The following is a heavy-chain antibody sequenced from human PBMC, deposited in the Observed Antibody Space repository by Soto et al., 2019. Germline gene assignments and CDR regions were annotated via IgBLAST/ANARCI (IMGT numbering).Heavy chain of an antibody. V-gene: IGHV4-61*01. CDR2: ISNIGFT. D-gene: IGHD3-10*01. J-gene: IGHJ6*02. CDR3: TTQGFGGLHGLVDV. CDR1: GGSISSINNHFSNHY. Sequence: QVQLQEWGPGLVKPSETLSLTCTVSGGSISSINNHFSNHYCSWIRLSPGKGLEWIGYISNIGFTRYNPSLKSRVSISVDTSKNQFSLKLTSATAADAAVYYCTTQGFGGLHGLVDVWGQWTTVTVSS.